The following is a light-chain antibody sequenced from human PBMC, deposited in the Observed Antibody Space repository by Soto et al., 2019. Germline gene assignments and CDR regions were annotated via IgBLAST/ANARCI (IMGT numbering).Light chain of an antibody. Sequence: DIHMTQSPSTLSASVGDRVTITCRASQSISTWLAWYQQKTGKAPKVLIYKASSLESGVPSRFSGSGSGTEFTLTISSLQPDDFATYYCQQYYSFWTFGQGTKVDIK. CDR3: QQYYSFWT. V-gene: IGKV1-5*03. CDR2: KAS. J-gene: IGKJ1*01. CDR1: QSISTW.